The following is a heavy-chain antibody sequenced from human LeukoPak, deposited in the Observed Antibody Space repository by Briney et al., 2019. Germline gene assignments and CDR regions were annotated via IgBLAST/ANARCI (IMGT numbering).Heavy chain of an antibody. CDR3: ARTVLGYAFDI. CDR1: GGSISSYY. D-gene: IGHD3-16*01. Sequence: PSETLSLTCTVSGGSISSYYWSWIRQPPGKGLEWIGYIYYSGSTDYNPSLKSRVTISVDTSKNQFSLKLSSVTAADTAVYYCARTVLGYAFDIWGQGTMVTVSS. V-gene: IGHV4-59*01. J-gene: IGHJ3*02. CDR2: IYYSGST.